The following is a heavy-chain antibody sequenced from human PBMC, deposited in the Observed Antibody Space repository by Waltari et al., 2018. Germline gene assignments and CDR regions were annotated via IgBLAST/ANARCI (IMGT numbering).Heavy chain of an antibody. CDR2: IYTSGST. V-gene: IGHV4-61*02. Sequence: QVQLQESGPGLVKPSQTLSLTCTVSGGSISSGSYYWRWIRQPAGKGLEWIGRIYTSGSTNYNPSLKSRVTISVDTSKNQFSLKLSSVTAADTAVYYCARSMAYYFDYWGQGTLVTVSS. CDR3: ARSMAYYFDY. D-gene: IGHD2-8*01. J-gene: IGHJ4*02. CDR1: GGSISSGSYY.